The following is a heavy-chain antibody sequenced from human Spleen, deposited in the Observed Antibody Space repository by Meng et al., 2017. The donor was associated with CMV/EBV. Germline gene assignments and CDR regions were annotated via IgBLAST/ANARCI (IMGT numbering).Heavy chain of an antibody. V-gene: IGHV3-48*03. D-gene: IGHD6-13*01. CDR1: GFTFSSYE. CDR2: ISNSGSTI. CDR3: ARSWDGMDV. Sequence: GGSLRLSCAASGFTFSSYEMNWVRQAPGKGLEWVSYISNSGSTIYYADSVKGRFTISRDNAKNSVYLQMNSLSAEDTGVYYCARSWDGMDVWGQGTTVTVSS. J-gene: IGHJ6*02.